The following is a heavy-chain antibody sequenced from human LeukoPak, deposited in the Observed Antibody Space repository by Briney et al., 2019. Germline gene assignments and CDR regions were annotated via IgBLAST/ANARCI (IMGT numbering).Heavy chain of an antibody. Sequence: PSETLSLTCAVYGGSFSDYYWSWIRQPPGKGLEWIGEINHSGSTNYNPSLKSRVTISVDTSKNQFSLNLSSVTAADTAVYYCARGSKYYYDSSGFPNWFDPWGQGTLVTVS. CDR2: INHSGST. D-gene: IGHD3-22*01. CDR1: GGSFSDYY. CDR3: ARGSKYYYDSSGFPNWFDP. V-gene: IGHV4-34*01. J-gene: IGHJ5*02.